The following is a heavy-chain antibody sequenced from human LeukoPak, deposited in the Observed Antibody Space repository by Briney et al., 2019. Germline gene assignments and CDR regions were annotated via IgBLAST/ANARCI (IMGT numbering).Heavy chain of an antibody. Sequence: SGGSLRLSCAASGFTFSSYAMSWVRQAPGKGLEWVSAISGSGGSTYYADSVKGRFTISRDNSKNTLYLQMNSLRAEDTAVYYCAREQLGASYFDQWGQGTLVTVSS. CDR3: AREQLGASYFDQ. D-gene: IGHD1-26*01. CDR1: GFTFSSYA. CDR2: ISGSGGST. J-gene: IGHJ4*02. V-gene: IGHV3-23*01.